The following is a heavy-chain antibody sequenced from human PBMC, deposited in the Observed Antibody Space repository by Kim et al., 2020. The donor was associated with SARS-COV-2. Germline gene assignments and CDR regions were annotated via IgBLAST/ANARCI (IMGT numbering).Heavy chain of an antibody. CDR1: GFDFDTFA. CDR2: ITAHNVVM. J-gene: IGHJ6*02. CDR3: AKGLHPHAYWVAMDV. Sequence: GGSLRLSCEGSGFDFDTFAITWVRQAPGKGLEWVSRITAHNVVMYYANSVKGRFTASRDNSKAYLQMKGLRGEDTAMYYCAKGLHPHAYWVAMDVWGQG. D-gene: IGHD3-16*01. V-gene: IGHV3-23*01.